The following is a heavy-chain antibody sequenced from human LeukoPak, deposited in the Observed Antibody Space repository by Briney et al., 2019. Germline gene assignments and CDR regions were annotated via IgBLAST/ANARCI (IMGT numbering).Heavy chain of an antibody. J-gene: IGHJ3*02. Sequence: ASVKVSCKASGYTFTDYYMHWVRQAPGQGLEWMGIINTSGGHTNYAQKFQGRVSTTRDTSTGTLYMDLSSLRFEDTAVYYCARGLERLDSNNYLSFAFDIWGQGTMVTVS. D-gene: IGHD4-11*01. V-gene: IGHV1-46*01. CDR1: GYTFTDYY. CDR3: ARGLERLDSNNYLSFAFDI. CDR2: INTSGGHT.